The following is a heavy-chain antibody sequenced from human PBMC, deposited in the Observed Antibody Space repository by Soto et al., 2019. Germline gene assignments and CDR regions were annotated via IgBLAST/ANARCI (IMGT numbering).Heavy chain of an antibody. J-gene: IGHJ4*02. CDR1: GFTFSSYA. V-gene: IGHV3-23*01. CDR2: ISGSGYST. Sequence: PGGSLRLSCAASGFTFSSYAMRWVRQAPGKGLEWVSAISGSGYSTYYADSVKGRFTISRDNSKNTLYLQMNSLRAEDTAVYYCAAGGGLPRYYWGQGTLVTVSS. D-gene: IGHD5-12*01. CDR3: AAGGGLPRYY.